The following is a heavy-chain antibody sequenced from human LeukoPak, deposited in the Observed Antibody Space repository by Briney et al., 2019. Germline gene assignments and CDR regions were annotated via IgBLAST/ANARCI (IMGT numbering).Heavy chain of an antibody. Sequence: KPSETLSLTCAVYGGSFSGYYWSWIRQPPGKGLEWIGEINHSGSTNYNPSLKSRVTLSVDTSKNQFSLKLSSVTAADTAVYYCASGTDYYDSSGYLSPFDYWGQGALVTVSS. CDR3: ASGTDYYDSSGYLSPFDY. D-gene: IGHD3-22*01. CDR1: GGSFSGYY. J-gene: IGHJ4*02. CDR2: INHSGST. V-gene: IGHV4-34*01.